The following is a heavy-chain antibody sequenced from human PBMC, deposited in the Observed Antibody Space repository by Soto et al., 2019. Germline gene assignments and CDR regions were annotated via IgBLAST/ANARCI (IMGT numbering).Heavy chain of an antibody. CDR2: IKSKTDGGTT. D-gene: IGHD6-13*01. Sequence: PGGSLRLSCAASGFTFSNAWMSWVRQAPGKGLEWVGRIKSKTDGGTTDYAAPVKGRFTISRDDSKNTLYLQMNSLKTEDTAVYYCTTDPSPRSDSSWYGEIYYYYGMDVWGQGTTVTVSS. CDR3: TTDPSPRSDSSWYGEIYYYYGMDV. V-gene: IGHV3-15*01. J-gene: IGHJ6*02. CDR1: GFTFSNAW.